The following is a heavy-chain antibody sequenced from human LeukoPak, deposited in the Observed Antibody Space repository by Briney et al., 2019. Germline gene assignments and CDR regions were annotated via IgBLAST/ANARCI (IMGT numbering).Heavy chain of an antibody. V-gene: IGHV3-74*01. J-gene: IGHJ4*02. CDR2: INTDGSNT. Sequence: GGSLSLSCAVSGFTFSSYWMHWVRQAAGKGLVWVSHINTDGSNTTYADSVKGRFTISRDNAKNTLYLQMNSLRAEDTALYYCARVAGGNSPYYFDYWGQGTLVTVSS. CDR1: GFTFSSYW. CDR3: ARVAGGNSPYYFDY. D-gene: IGHD4-23*01.